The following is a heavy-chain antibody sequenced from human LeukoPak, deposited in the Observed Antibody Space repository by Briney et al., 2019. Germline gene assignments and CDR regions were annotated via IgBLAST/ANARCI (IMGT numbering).Heavy chain of an antibody. J-gene: IGHJ4*02. CDR1: GFTFSSYS. CDR3: ARAYPSILWIPDVRY. D-gene: IGHD5-18*01. CDR2: ISSSSSNK. V-gene: IGHV3-48*01. Sequence: GGSLRLSCAAYGFTFSSYSMNWVSQAEGKGLEWLSYISSSSSNKYFADSVKGGFTISRHNARHSLYLQMHSLRAEDTPVSYCARAYPSILWIPDVRYWGQGTLVTVSS.